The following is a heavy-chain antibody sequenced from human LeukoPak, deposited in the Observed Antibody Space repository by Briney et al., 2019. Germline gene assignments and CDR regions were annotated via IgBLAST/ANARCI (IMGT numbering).Heavy chain of an antibody. J-gene: IGHJ6*03. D-gene: IGHD2-8*01. CDR3: ARAPGYCTNGVCSPYYYYYMDV. CDR2: IYYSGST. V-gene: IGHV4-30-4*08. CDR1: GGSISSGDYY. Sequence: SETLSLTCTVSGGSISSGDYYWSWIRQPPGKGLEWIGYIYYSGSTYYNPSLKSRVTISVDTSKNQFSLTLSPVTAADTAVYYCARAPGYCTNGVCSPYYYYYMDVWGKGTTVTVSS.